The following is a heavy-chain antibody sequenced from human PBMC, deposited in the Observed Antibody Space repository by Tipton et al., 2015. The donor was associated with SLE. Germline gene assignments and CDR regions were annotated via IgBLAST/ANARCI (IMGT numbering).Heavy chain of an antibody. J-gene: IGHJ2*01. V-gene: IGHV1-69*01. D-gene: IGHD5-24*01. CDR2: IIPIFGTP. CDR3: ARRRWLQLDWYFGL. CDR1: GGTFSNFA. Sequence: QSGAEVKKPGSSVKVSCKASGGTFSNFAISWVRQAPGQGLEWMGEIIPIFGTPNSAQKFQGRVTITADEVTSTAYMELSSLRPEDTAVYYCARRRWLQLDWYFGLWGRGILVTVSS.